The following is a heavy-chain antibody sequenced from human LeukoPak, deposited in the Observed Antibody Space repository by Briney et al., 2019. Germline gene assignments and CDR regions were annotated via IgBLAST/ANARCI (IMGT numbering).Heavy chain of an antibody. CDR2: INPGDGSTT. V-gene: IGHV3-74*01. Sequence: PGGSLRLFCAGSGFTMSNYWMNWLRQAPGEGLVWVSHINPGDGSTTGYADSVKGRFTVSRDNAKNTLYLQMTSLKDGETAVYYCVRDGMGTAPYDLWGQGTLVTVSS. CDR1: GFTMSNYW. CDR3: VRDGMGTAPYDL. J-gene: IGHJ4*01. D-gene: IGHD2-8*02.